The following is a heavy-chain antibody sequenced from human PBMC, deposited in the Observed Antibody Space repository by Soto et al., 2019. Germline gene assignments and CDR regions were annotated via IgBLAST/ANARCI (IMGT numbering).Heavy chain of an antibody. Sequence: PSETLSLTCAVSGGSVSGAGYSWSWLRQPPGGGLDWIGYIYHSGTTYCNPSLKTRLTMSLDRSNNKFSLTLNSVTAADTALYFCARAQFYSGSGNYNNLMFDAWGKGTQVTVSS. J-gene: IGHJ5*02. CDR2: IYHSGTT. CDR1: GGSVSGAGYS. CDR3: ARAQFYSGSGNYNNLMFDA. V-gene: IGHV4-30-2*01. D-gene: IGHD3-10*01.